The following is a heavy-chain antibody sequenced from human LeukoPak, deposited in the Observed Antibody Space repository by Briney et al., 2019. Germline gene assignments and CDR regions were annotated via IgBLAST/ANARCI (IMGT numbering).Heavy chain of an antibody. V-gene: IGHV3-74*01. CDR3: AREVDAFDI. CDR1: GFTFTDSW. CDR2: IHTDGSRT. Sequence: GGSLRLSXVAHGFTFTDSWMHWVRQAPGKGLVWVSQIHTDGSRTNYADSVRGRFSISIDSAKNTLYLQMSSLRVEDTAVYYCAREVDAFDIRGQGTMVTVSS. J-gene: IGHJ3*02.